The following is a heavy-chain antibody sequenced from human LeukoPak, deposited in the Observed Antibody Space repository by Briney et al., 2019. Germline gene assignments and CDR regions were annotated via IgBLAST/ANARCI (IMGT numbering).Heavy chain of an antibody. V-gene: IGHV3-23*01. CDR2: IGGSGGST. CDR1: GFTFSSYA. Sequence: PGGSLRLSCAASGFTFSSYAMSWVRQAPGKGLEWVSSIGGSGGSTYYADSVKGRFTISRDNSKNTLYLQINSLRAEDTAVFYCAKRSGYTTGWFFDFWGQGTLVTVSS. J-gene: IGHJ4*02. CDR3: AKRSGYTTGWFFDF. D-gene: IGHD6-19*01.